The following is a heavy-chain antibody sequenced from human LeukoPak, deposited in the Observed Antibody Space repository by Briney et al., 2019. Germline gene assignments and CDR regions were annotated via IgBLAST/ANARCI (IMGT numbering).Heavy chain of an antibody. V-gene: IGHV3-11*01. CDR2: ISSNGDIK. Sequence: GGSLRLSCAASGFTFSDCYMSWIRQAPGKGLEWVSYISSNGDIKSYAGSVGGRFTISRDNSKNSLYLQMNSLRAEDTAVYYCAREIVAGTFDYWGQETLLTVAS. D-gene: IGHD6-19*01. CDR3: AREIVAGTFDY. J-gene: IGHJ4*02. CDR1: GFTFSDCY.